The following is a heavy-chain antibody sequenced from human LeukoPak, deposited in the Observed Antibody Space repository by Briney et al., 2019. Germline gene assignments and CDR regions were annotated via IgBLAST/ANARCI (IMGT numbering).Heavy chain of an antibody. Sequence: GGSLRLSCAASGFAFDDYAMHWVRQAPGKGLEWISLISGDSHSTFYADSVKGRFTISRDNSKNSLYLQMNSLRNDDTALYYCARDTEGYIYGYYYYGMDVWGQGTTVTVSS. V-gene: IGHV3-43*02. J-gene: IGHJ6*02. CDR1: GFAFDDYA. D-gene: IGHD5-18*01. CDR2: ISGDSHST. CDR3: ARDTEGYIYGYYYYGMDV.